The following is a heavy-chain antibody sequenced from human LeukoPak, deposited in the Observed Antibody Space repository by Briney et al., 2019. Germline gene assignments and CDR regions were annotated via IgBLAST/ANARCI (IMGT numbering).Heavy chain of an antibody. CDR1: GGTFTIYA. V-gene: IGHV1-69*05. J-gene: IGHJ5*02. D-gene: IGHD3-3*01. CDR3: ARAFDDFWSGAFDP. Sequence: WVSVSFAGSGGTFTIYAISWVGQAPGEGGERVGGIIPILGTANYTQKLQGRVTITTDESTSTAYMELSSLRSEDTAVYYCARAFDDFWSGAFDPWGQGTLVTVSS. CDR2: IIPILGTA.